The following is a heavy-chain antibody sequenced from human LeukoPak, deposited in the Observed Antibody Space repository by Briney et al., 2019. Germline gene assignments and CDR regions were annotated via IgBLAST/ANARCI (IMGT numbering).Heavy chain of an antibody. Sequence: SETLSLTCTVSGGSISSGDYYWSWIRQLPGKGLEWIGYIYYSGSTYYNPSLKSRVTISVDTSKNQFSLKLSSVTAADTAVYYCARDSGYDKNALLVGYYGMDVWGQGATVTVSS. J-gene: IGHJ6*02. CDR1: GGSISSGDYY. CDR2: IYYSGST. CDR3: ARDSGYDKNALLVGYYGMDV. D-gene: IGHD5-12*01. V-gene: IGHV4-30-4*01.